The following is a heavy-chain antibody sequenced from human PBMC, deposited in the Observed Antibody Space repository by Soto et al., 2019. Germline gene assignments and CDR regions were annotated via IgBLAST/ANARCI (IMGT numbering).Heavy chain of an antibody. V-gene: IGHV1-3*05. D-gene: IGHD6-19*01. CDR3: ARAVAVPADFDY. J-gene: IGHJ4*02. CDR2: INAGNGNT. CDR1: GYTFTGYA. Sequence: QVQLVQSGAEEKKPGASVKVSCKASGYTFTGYAMHWARQAPGQRLEWMGWINAGNGNTKYSQKFQGRVTITRDTSASTAYMELSRLRSEDTAVYYCARAVAVPADFDYWGQGTLVTVSS.